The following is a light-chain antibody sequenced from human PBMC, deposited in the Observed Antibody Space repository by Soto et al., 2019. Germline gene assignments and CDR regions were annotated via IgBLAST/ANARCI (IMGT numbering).Light chain of an antibody. Sequence: EIVLTQSPATLSLSPGDRATLSCRASQTVSSYLAWYQHKPGQAPRLLIYDASSRATGIPARFIGSGSGTDLTLAITSPEPEDFAVYYCQQRSDWPSTFGGGTKVEIK. CDR2: DAS. J-gene: IGKJ4*01. V-gene: IGKV3-11*01. CDR3: QQRSDWPST. CDR1: QTVSSY.